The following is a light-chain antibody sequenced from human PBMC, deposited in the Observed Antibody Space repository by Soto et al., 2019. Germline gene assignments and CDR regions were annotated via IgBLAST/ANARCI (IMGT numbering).Light chain of an antibody. J-gene: IGLJ1*01. CDR3: SSYTSSSTLV. CDR1: SSDVGGYNY. Sequence: QSALTQPASVSGSPGQSITISCSETSSDVGGYNYVSWYQQHPGKAPKLMIYDVSNRPSGVSNRFSGSKSGNTASLIISGLQAEDEADYYCSSYTSSSTLVFGTGTKLTVL. V-gene: IGLV2-14*01. CDR2: DVS.